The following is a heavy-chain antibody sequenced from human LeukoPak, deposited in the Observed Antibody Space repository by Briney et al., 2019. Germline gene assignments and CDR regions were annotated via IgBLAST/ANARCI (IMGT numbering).Heavy chain of an antibody. CDR3: AGDSMVVPAAISYFDY. V-gene: IGHV3-21*01. Sequence: ETLSLTCTVSGGSISSSSYYWGWVRQAPGKGLEWVSSISSSSSYIYYADSVKGRFTISRDNAKNSLYLQMNSLRAEDTAVYYCAGDSMVVPAAISYFDYWGQGTLVTVSS. CDR2: ISSSSSYI. CDR1: GGSISSSSYY. J-gene: IGHJ4*02. D-gene: IGHD2-2*01.